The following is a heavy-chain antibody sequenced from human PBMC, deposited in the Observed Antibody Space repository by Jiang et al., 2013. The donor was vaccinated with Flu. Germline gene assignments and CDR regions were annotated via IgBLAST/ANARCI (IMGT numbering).Heavy chain of an antibody. V-gene: IGHV4-39*01. CDR2: MHYSGST. CDR3: ARHTGAYSGYDLGLF. D-gene: IGHD5-12*01. Sequence: GLVKPSETLSLTCTVSGDSISTGYYFWGWVRQSPGQGLEWIASMHYSGSTYYNPSLKGRVTISVDTSKNQFSLRLSSVSAADTALYYCARHTGAYSGYDLGLFWGQGMLVTVSS. J-gene: IGHJ4*02. CDR1: GDSISTGYYF.